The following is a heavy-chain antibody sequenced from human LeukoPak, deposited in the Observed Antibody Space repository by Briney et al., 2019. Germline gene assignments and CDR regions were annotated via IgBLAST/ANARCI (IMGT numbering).Heavy chain of an antibody. CDR1: GGTFSSYA. Sequence: GSSVKVSCKASGGTFSSYAISWVRQAPGQGLEWMGGIIPIFGTANYAQKFQGRATITTDESTSTAYMELSSLRSEDTAVYYCAISLMGGFDYWGQGTLVTVSS. CDR2: IIPIFGTA. J-gene: IGHJ4*02. D-gene: IGHD3-16*01. V-gene: IGHV1-69*05. CDR3: AISLMGGFDY.